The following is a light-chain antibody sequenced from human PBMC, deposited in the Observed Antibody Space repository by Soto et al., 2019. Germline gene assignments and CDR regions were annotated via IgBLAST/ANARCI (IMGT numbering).Light chain of an antibody. CDR3: AAWDDSLSGVV. Sequence: QSVLTQPPLASGTPGQRVTISCSGSSSNIGSNYVYWYQQLPGTAPKLLIYRNNQRPSGVPDRFSGSKSGTSASLAISGLRSEDEADYYCAAWDDSLSGVVFGGGIKLTVL. CDR2: RNN. J-gene: IGLJ2*01. CDR1: SSNIGSNY. V-gene: IGLV1-47*01.